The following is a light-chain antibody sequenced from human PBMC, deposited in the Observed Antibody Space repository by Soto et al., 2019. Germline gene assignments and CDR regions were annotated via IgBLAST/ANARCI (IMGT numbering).Light chain of an antibody. V-gene: IGLV2-14*01. CDR3: TSYTSSSPLV. Sequence: QSAVTQPASVSGSPGQSITISCTGTSSDVGGYNYVSWYQHHPGKAPKLMIYEVVNRPSGVSNRFSGSKSGITASLTISGLQAEDEADYYCTSYTSSSPLVFGTGTKLTVL. J-gene: IGLJ1*01. CDR1: SSDVGGYNY. CDR2: EVV.